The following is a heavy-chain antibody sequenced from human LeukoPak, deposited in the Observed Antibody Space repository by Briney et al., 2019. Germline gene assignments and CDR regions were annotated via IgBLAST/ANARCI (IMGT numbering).Heavy chain of an antibody. J-gene: IGHJ4*02. V-gene: IGHV3-49*03. CDR3: TSAPRRYYYHNSGYYYPH. Sequence: GGSLRLSCTASGFTFGDYALSWFRQAPGKGLEWVGFIRSKAYDGTTEYAASVKGRFTISRNDSKCIAYLQMNSLKTEDTAVYYCTSAPRRYYYHNSGYYYPHWGQGTLVTVSS. D-gene: IGHD3-22*01. CDR1: GFTFGDYA. CDR2: IRSKAYDGTT.